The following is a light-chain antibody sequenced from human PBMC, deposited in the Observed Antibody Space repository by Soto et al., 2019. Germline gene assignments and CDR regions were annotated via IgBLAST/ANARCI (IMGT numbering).Light chain of an antibody. J-gene: IGKJ1*01. V-gene: IGKV3-15*01. CDR3: QHYNNWPPWT. Sequence: EMLMMQSPATRSVSPGERATLSCRASQIIANNLAWYQQKPGQAPRLLIYGASTRAPGIPARFSGSGSGTEFTLTISSLQSEDFAIYYCQHYNNWPPWTFGQGTKVDIK. CDR2: GAS. CDR1: QIIANN.